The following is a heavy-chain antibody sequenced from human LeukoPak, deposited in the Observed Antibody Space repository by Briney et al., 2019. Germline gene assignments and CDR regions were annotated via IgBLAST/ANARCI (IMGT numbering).Heavy chain of an antibody. CDR2: INPSGGST. D-gene: IGHD4-23*01. J-gene: IGHJ4*02. CDR1: GYTFTGYY. CDR3: ARSRDFYGGDGYDY. Sequence: ASVKVSCKASGYTFTGYYMHWVRQAPGKGLQWMGIINPSGGSTTYAQKFQGRVTMVRDMSTTVYMELSSLTSEDTAVYYCARSRDFYGGDGYDYWGQGTLVTVSS. V-gene: IGHV1-46*01.